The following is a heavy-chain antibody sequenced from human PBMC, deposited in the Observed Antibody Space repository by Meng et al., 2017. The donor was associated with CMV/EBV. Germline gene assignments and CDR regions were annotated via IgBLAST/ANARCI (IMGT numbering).Heavy chain of an antibody. CDR3: ATTYYYGSGSYYTLDY. V-gene: IGHV3-53*01. Sequence: GESLKISCAASGFTFSSYAMSWVRQAPGKGLEWVSVIYSGGSTYYADSVKGRFTISRDNSKNTLYLQMNSLRAEDTAVYYCATTYYYGSGSYYTLDYWGQGTLVTVSS. J-gene: IGHJ4*02. CDR2: IYSGGST. CDR1: GFTFSSYA. D-gene: IGHD3-10*01.